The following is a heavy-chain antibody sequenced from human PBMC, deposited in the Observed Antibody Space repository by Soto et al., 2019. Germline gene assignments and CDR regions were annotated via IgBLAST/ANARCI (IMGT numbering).Heavy chain of an antibody. V-gene: IGHV4-30-2*01. CDR1: GGSISSGGYS. D-gene: IGHD3-22*01. CDR2: IYHSGST. CDR3: ARGATVVNDY. Sequence: QLQLQESGSGLVKPSQTLSLTCAVSGGSISSGGYSWSWIRQPPGKGLDWIGYIYHSGSTYYTPYLTSRVTISVDRSKNQFSLKLSSVTAADTAVYYCARGATVVNDYWGPGTLVTVSS. J-gene: IGHJ4*02.